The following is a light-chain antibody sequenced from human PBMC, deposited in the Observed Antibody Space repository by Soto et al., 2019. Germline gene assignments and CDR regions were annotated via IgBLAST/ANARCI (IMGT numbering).Light chain of an antibody. CDR1: QSISNKY. Sequence: EIVLTQSPGTLSLSPGERATLSCRASQSISNKYLAWYQQEPGQAPRLLIHGVSIRATGIPDRFSGSGSGTDFTLTISRLEPVDFAVYYCQLYSGSPWTFGQGTKVEIK. V-gene: IGKV3-20*01. CDR3: QLYSGSPWT. J-gene: IGKJ1*01. CDR2: GVS.